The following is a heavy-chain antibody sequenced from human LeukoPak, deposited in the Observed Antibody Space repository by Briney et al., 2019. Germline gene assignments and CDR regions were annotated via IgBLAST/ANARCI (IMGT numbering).Heavy chain of an antibody. D-gene: IGHD1-26*01. Sequence: ASVNVSCKASGYTFTSYGISWVRQAPGQGLEGMGWISAYNGNTNYAQKLQGRVTMTTDTSTSTAYMELRSLRSDDTAVYYCAVYSGSYNDAFDIWGQGTMVTVSS. V-gene: IGHV1-18*01. CDR3: AVYSGSYNDAFDI. CDR2: ISAYNGNT. CDR1: GYTFTSYG. J-gene: IGHJ3*02.